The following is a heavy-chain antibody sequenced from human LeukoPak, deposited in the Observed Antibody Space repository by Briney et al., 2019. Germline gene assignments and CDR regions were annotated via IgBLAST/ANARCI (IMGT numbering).Heavy chain of an antibody. CDR2: ISYDGSNK. CDR3: AKLGGVGATSLADY. CDR1: GFNFKLSA. J-gene: IGHJ4*02. D-gene: IGHD1-26*01. Sequence: GGSLRLSCAASGFNFKLSAMSWGRQAPGKGLEWVAVISYDGSNKYYADSVKGRFTISRDNSKNTLYLQMNSLRAEDTAVYYCAKLGGVGATSLADYWGQGTLVTVSS. V-gene: IGHV3-30*18.